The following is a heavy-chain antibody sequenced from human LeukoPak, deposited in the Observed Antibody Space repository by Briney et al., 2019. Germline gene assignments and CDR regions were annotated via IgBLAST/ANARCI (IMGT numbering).Heavy chain of an antibody. CDR2: ISSSSSYT. D-gene: IGHD3-10*01. J-gene: IGHJ4*02. V-gene: IGHV3-11*05. Sequence: GGSLRLSCAASGFTFSDYYMSWIRQAPGKGLEWVSYISSSSSYTNYADSVKGRFTIPRDNAKNSLYLQMNSLRAEDTAVYYCARDVDDYGSGSPPDYWGQGTLVTVSS. CDR3: ARDVDDYGSGSPPDY. CDR1: GFTFSDYY.